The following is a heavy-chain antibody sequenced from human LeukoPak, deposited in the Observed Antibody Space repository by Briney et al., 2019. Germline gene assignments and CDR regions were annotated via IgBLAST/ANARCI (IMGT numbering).Heavy chain of an antibody. Sequence: GESLKISCKGSGYSFTSYWIGWVRQMPGKGLEWMGIIYPGDSDTRYSPPFQGQVTISADKSISTAYLQWSSLKASDTAMYYCARHGLSSTNGWYYYMDVWGKGTTVTVSS. CDR2: IYPGDSDT. J-gene: IGHJ6*03. V-gene: IGHV5-51*01. CDR3: ARHGLSSTNGWYYYMDV. D-gene: IGHD2-2*01. CDR1: GYSFTSYW.